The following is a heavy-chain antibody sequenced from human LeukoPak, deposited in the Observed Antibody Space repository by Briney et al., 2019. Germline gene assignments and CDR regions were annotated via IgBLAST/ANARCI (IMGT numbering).Heavy chain of an antibody. J-gene: IGHJ4*02. CDR3: ARAGLNYYDSSGYYPTLDY. D-gene: IGHD3-22*01. CDR1: GGTFSSYA. CDR2: IIPIFGTA. V-gene: IGHV1-69*13. Sequence: ASVKVSCKASGGTFSSYAISWVRQAPGQGLEWMGGIIPIFGTANYAQKFQGRVTITADESTSTAYMELSSLRSEATAVYYCARAGLNYYDSSGYYPTLDYWGQGTLVTVSS.